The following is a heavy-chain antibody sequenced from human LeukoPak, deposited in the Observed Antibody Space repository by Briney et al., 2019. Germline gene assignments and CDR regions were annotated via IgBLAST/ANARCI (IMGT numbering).Heavy chain of an antibody. J-gene: IGHJ4*02. CDR1: GFTSSSYW. CDR2: INSDGSTT. CDR3: ARSRWLDAFDY. Sequence: GGSLRLSCAASGFTSSSYWMHWVRQAPGKGLVWVSRINSDGSTTNYADCVKGRFTISRDNAKNTLYLQMNSLRADDTAVYYCARSRWLDAFDYWGQGTLVTVSS. V-gene: IGHV3-74*01. D-gene: IGHD6-19*01.